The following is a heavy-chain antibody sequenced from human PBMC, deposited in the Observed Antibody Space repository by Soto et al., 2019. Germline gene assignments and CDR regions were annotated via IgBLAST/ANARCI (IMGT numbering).Heavy chain of an antibody. V-gene: IGHV3-30-3*01. J-gene: IGHJ4*02. Sequence: QVQLVESGGGVVQPGRSLRLSCAASGFTFSSYAMHWVRKAPGKGLVWVAVISYDGSNKYYADSVKGRFTISRDNSKNTLYLQMNSLRAEDTAVYCCAREDTAMALDYWGQGTLVTVSS. CDR1: GFTFSSYA. CDR2: ISYDGSNK. D-gene: IGHD5-18*01. CDR3: AREDTAMALDY.